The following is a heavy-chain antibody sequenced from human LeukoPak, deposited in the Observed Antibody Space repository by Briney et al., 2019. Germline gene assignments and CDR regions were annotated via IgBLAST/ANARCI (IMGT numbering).Heavy chain of an antibody. Sequence: GGSLRLSCAASGFTFSSYAMHWVRQAPGKGLEWVAVISYDGSNKYYADSVKGRFTISRDNSKNTLYLQMNSLRAEDTAVYYCARDFGIAAGFDYWGQGTLVTVSS. V-gene: IGHV3-30*01. CDR2: ISYDGSNK. CDR3: ARDFGIAAGFDY. J-gene: IGHJ4*02. CDR1: GFTFSSYA. D-gene: IGHD6-13*01.